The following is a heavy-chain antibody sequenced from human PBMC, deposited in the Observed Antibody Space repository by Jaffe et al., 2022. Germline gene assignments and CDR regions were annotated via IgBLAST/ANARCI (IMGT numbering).Heavy chain of an antibody. V-gene: IGHV4-38-2*01. J-gene: IGHJ3*02. Sequence: QVQLQESGPGLVKPSETLSLTCAVSGYSISSGYYWGWIRQPPGKGLEWIGSIYHSGSTYYNPSLKSRVTISVDTSKNQFSLKLSSVTAADTAVYYCASPLPFRYTYYYDSIQTAFDIWGQGTMVTVSS. CDR1: GYSISSGYY. D-gene: IGHD3-22*01. CDR3: ASPLPFRYTYYYDSIQTAFDI. CDR2: IYHSGST.